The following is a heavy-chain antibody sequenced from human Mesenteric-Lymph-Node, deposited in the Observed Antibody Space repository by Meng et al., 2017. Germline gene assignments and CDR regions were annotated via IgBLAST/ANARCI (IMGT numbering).Heavy chain of an antibody. V-gene: IGHV4-59*01. CDR2: IYYSGST. CDR3: ARGPPRDLNYYYYGMDV. Sequence: SETLSLTCTVSGGSISSYYWSWIRQPPGKGLEWIGYIYYSGSTNYNPSLKSRVTISVDTSKNQFSLKLSSVTAADTAVYYCARGPPRDLNYYYYGMDVWGQGTTVTVSS. J-gene: IGHJ6*02. CDR1: GGSISSYY. D-gene: IGHD1-14*01.